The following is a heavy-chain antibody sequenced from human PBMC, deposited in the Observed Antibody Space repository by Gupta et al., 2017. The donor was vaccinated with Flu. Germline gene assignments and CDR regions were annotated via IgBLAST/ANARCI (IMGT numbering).Heavy chain of an antibody. D-gene: IGHD3-22*01. CDR2: IKGDGSEI. J-gene: IGHJ5*02. CDR3: ARGPNSGYSYLDT. Sequence: GKGPEWVANIKGDGSEINYVDSVKGRFTISRDNAKRSLYLQMSRLRVEDTAVYYCARGPNSGYSYLDTWGQGTPVTVS. V-gene: IGHV3-7*01.